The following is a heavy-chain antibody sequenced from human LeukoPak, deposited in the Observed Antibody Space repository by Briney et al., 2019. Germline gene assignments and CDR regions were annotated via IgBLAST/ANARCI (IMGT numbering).Heavy chain of an antibody. CDR2: TRNKANSYTT. V-gene: IGHV3-72*01. J-gene: IGHJ4*02. CDR3: AKLAKYFYGSETFYFFEH. CDR1: GFTFSDHY. Sequence: GGSLRLSCAASGFTFSDHYMDWVRQAPGKGLEWVARTRNKANSYTTEYAASVKGRFTISRDDSKNSLYLQMNSLRVEDTAVYYCAKLAKYFYGSETFYFFEHWGQGTPVTASS. D-gene: IGHD3-10*01.